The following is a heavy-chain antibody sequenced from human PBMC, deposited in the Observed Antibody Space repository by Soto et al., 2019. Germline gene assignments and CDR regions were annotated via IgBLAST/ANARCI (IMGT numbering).Heavy chain of an antibody. CDR1: GGTFNVYT. J-gene: IGHJ3*02. CDR2: IIPMLAIT. V-gene: IGHV1-69*02. Sequence: QVQLVQSRAEVKKPGSSVKVSCKASGGTFNVYTILWVREAPGQGLEWLGRIIPMLAITNYAKRFQGRVTLTADTSTNTAYMELSSLTSEDTAVYYCARGSWSGETFDIWGQGTLVTVSS. D-gene: IGHD6-13*01. CDR3: ARGSWSGETFDI.